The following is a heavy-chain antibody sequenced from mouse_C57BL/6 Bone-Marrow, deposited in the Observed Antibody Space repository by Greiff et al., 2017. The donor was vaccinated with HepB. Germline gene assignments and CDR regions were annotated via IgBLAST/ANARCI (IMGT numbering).Heavy chain of an antibody. D-gene: IGHD2-1*01. V-gene: IGHV1-47*01. CDR1: GYTFTTYP. Sequence: VKLQQSGAELVKPGASVKMSCKASGYTFTTYPIEWMKQNHGKSLEWIGNFHPYNDDTKYNEKFKGKATLTVEKSSSTVYLELSRLTSDDSAVYYCALRSGGNYYAMDYWGQGTSVTVSS. CDR3: ALRSGGNYYAMDY. J-gene: IGHJ4*01. CDR2: FHPYNDDT.